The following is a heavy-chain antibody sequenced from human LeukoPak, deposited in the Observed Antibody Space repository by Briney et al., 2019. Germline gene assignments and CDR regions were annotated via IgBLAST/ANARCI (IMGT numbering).Heavy chain of an antibody. CDR1: GYTFTDHY. D-gene: IGHD4/OR15-4a*01. CDR3: TRDHDFGPDY. Sequence: GASVKVSCKASGYTFTDHYMHWLRQAAGQGREWMGWIKHDSGATNYAQKFQGRFTMSRDMSISTVYMELSSLTSDDTAMYYCTRDHDFGPDYWGQGTLVTVSA. J-gene: IGHJ4*02. CDR2: IKHDSGAT. V-gene: IGHV1-2*02.